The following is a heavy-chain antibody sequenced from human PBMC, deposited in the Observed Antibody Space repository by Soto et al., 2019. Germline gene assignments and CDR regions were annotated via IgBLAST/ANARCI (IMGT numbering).Heavy chain of an antibody. Sequence: PGGSLRLSCAASGFTFSSYVMHWVRQAPGKGLEWVAVISYDGSNKYYADSVKGRFTISRDNSKNTLYLQMNSLRAEDTAVYYCANLWSGYQYYYYYYVMDVWGQGTTLTV. D-gene: IGHD3-3*01. J-gene: IGHJ6*02. CDR2: ISYDGSNK. V-gene: IGHV3-30*18. CDR3: ANLWSGYQYYYYYYVMDV. CDR1: GFTFSSYV.